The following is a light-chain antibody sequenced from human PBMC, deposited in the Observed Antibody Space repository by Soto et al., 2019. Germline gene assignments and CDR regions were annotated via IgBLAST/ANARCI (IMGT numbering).Light chain of an antibody. CDR3: QQPSA. CDR1: QGISSY. V-gene: IGKV1-9*01. J-gene: IGKJ1*01. CDR2: AAS. Sequence: DIQLTQSPSFLSASVGDRVTITCRASQGISSYLAWYQQKPGKAPKLLIYAASTLQSGVPSRFSCSGSGTEFTLTISSLQPEDFATYYCQQPSAFGQGTKVDI.